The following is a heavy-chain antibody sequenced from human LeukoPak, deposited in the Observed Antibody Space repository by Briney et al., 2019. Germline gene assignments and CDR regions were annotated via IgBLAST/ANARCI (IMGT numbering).Heavy chain of an antibody. Sequence: GGCLRLSCAVSGFTLSSYWIQWVRHAPGRGLVWVSRIHSDANSTSYADSVKGRFTISRDNAKKTLYVQMNSLRAGDTAVDYCARNTRNYDRSGYPDIWGQGTMVTVSS. V-gene: IGHV3-74*01. D-gene: IGHD3-22*01. CDR2: IHSDANST. CDR1: GFTLSSYW. CDR3: ARNTRNYDRSGYPDI. J-gene: IGHJ3*02.